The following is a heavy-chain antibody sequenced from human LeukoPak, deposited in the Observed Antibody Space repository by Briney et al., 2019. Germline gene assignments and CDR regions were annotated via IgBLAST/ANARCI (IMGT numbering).Heavy chain of an antibody. CDR1: GGSISSSSYY. Sequence: SETLSLTCTVSGGSISSSSYYWGWIRQPPGKGLDWIGSIYYSGSTYYNPSLKSRVTISVDTSKNQFSLKLSSVTAADTAVYYCARARATSYYYMDVWGKGTTVTVSS. V-gene: IGHV4-39*07. J-gene: IGHJ6*03. CDR2: IYYSGST. CDR3: ARARATSYYYMDV.